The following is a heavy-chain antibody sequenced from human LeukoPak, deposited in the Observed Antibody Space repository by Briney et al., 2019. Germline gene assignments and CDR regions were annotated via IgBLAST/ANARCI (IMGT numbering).Heavy chain of an antibody. Sequence: SETLSFTCTVSGGSISSNYWSWLRQPPGKGLEWIGYIDYSGSTNYNPSLKSRVTISVATYKSQFSLKLSSVTAADTAVYYCVRGDYYYYMDVWGKGTTVTVSS. CDR2: IDYSGST. CDR1: GGSISSNY. CDR3: VRGDYYYYMDV. J-gene: IGHJ6*03. V-gene: IGHV4-59*08.